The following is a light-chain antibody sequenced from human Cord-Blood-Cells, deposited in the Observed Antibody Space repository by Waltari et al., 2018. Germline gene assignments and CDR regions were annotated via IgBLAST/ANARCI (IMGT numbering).Light chain of an antibody. CDR3: QQYGSSPLT. J-gene: IGKJ4*01. CDR1: QSVSSSY. Sequence: ETVLTQSSDTLSLSTRERATLSCSASQSVSSSYLAWYQQKPGQAPRLLIYGASRKATGIPDRFSGSGSGTDFTLTISSLEPEDFAVYYCQQYGSSPLTFGGGTKVEIK. CDR2: GAS. V-gene: IGKV3-20*01.